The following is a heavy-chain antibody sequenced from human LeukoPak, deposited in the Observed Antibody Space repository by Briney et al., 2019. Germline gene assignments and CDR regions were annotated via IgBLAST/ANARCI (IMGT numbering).Heavy chain of an antibody. CDR2: INPNSGGT. CDR3: ARVVAAAGTPRDDY. Sequence: ASVKVSCKASGYTFTSYGISWVRQAPGQGLEWMGWINPNSGGTNYAQKFQGRVTMTRDTSIGTAYMELSRLRSDDTAVYYCARVVAAAGTPRDDYWGQGTLVTVSS. D-gene: IGHD6-13*01. J-gene: IGHJ4*02. CDR1: GYTFTSYG. V-gene: IGHV1-2*02.